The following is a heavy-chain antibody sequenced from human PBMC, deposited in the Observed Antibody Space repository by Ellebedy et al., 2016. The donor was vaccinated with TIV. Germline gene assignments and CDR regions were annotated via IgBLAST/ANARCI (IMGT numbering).Heavy chain of an antibody. CDR2: ILPDGSNE. Sequence: GESLKISCEASGFTFRTYGMHWVRQAPGQRLGWVAVILPDGSNEFYGDSVKGRFTISRDNSRNTLYLRMFSLRAEDTAVYYCAIEYTDTSEFFGWFDPWGQGTLVTVSS. D-gene: IGHD2-2*02. CDR3: AIEYTDTSEFFGWFDP. V-gene: IGHV3-33*08. CDR1: GFTFRTYG. J-gene: IGHJ5*02.